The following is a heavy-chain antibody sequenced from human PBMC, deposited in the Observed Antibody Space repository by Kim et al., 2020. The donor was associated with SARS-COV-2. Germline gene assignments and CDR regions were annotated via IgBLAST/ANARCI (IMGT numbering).Heavy chain of an antibody. V-gene: IGHV3-23*01. J-gene: IGHJ1*01. CDR2: ISGSGDHT. D-gene: IGHD3-22*01. Sequence: GGSLRLSCAASGFTISTYAMTWVRQAPGKGLECVSGISGSGDHTYHADSVKDRFTISRDNSKNTLYLQMNSLRAEDTALYFCAKDTNSRRWNEYFQHWGQGTLVTVSS. CDR3: AKDTNSRRWNEYFQH. CDR1: GFTISTYA.